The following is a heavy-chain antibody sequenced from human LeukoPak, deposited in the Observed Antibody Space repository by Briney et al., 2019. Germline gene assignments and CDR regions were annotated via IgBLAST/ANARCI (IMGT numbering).Heavy chain of an antibody. CDR2: ISYDGSNK. CDR3: AKGSSGYFFDL. D-gene: IGHD3-22*01. CDR1: GFTFGSFA. J-gene: IGHJ4*02. V-gene: IGHV3-30*04. Sequence: GRSLRLSCAASGFTFGSFAMHWVPPAPGEGLEWVAGISYDGSNKYHADPVKVRFTIARDNSKNTLYLQMSSLRAKDTALYYCAKGSSGYFFDLWGQGTLVTVSS.